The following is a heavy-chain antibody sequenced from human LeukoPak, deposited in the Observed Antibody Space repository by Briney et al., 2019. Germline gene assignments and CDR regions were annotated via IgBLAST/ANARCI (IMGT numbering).Heavy chain of an antibody. J-gene: IGHJ4*02. D-gene: IGHD5-18*01. CDR2: IGWNTGTI. CDR1: GFNFDGYA. Sequence: GGSLRLSCAASGFNFDGYAMHWVRQAPGKGLEWVSSIGWNTGTIGYADSVKGRFTISRDNAKNSLYLQMNNLRVKDTALYYCVKDGAWGYYYFDYWGQGTLVTVSP. V-gene: IGHV3-9*01. CDR3: VKDGAWGYYYFDY.